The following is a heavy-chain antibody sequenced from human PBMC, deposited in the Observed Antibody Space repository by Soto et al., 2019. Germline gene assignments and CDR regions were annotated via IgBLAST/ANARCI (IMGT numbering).Heavy chain of an antibody. V-gene: IGHV4-39*01. D-gene: IGHD6-6*01. CDR3: ARRIAARAEVDY. J-gene: IGHJ4*02. Sequence: QRQLQESGPGLVKPSETLSLTCTVSGGSISSSSYYWGWIRQPPGKGLEWIGSIYYSGSTYYNPSLKRRVTLSVDTSKIQFSLKLSSVTAADTAVYYCARRIAARAEVDYWGQGTLGTVSS. CDR2: IYYSGST. CDR1: GGSISSSSYY.